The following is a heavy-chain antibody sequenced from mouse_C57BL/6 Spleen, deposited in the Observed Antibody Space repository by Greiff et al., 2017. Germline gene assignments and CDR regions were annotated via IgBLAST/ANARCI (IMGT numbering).Heavy chain of an antibody. J-gene: IGHJ4*01. V-gene: IGHV1-64*01. CDR1: GYTFTSYW. D-gene: IGHD2-3*01. Sequence: QVQLQQPGAELVKPGASVKLSCKASGYTFTSYWMHWVKQRPGQGLEWIGMIHPNSGSTNYNEKFKSKATLTVDKSSSTAYMQLSSLTSEDSAVYYCARPSPYDGYYYAMDYWGQGTSVTVSS. CDR3: ARPSPYDGYYYAMDY. CDR2: IHPNSGST.